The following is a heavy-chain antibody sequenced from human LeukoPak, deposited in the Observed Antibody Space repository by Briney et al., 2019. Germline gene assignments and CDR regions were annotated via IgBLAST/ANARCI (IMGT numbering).Heavy chain of an antibody. V-gene: IGHV3-7*03. J-gene: IGHJ5*02. D-gene: IGHD6-19*01. Sequence: GGSLRLSCAASGFTFSSYWMSWVRQAPGKGLGWVANIKQDGREKYYVDSVKGRFTISRDNAQNSLFLHMNSLRAEDTAVYYCARDRRLPGSSGWYSVYFFDPWGQGTLVTVSS. CDR3: ARDRRLPGSSGWYSVYFFDP. CDR1: GFTFSSYW. CDR2: IKQDGREK.